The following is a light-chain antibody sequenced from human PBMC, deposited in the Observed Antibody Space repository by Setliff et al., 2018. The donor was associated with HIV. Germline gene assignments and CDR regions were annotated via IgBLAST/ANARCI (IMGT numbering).Light chain of an antibody. CDR3: SAYAGVGTV. Sequence: QSALTQPASVSGSPGQSITISCTGTSSDVGTYRFVSWYQQHPGKVPKLMIYEATKRPSGVSNRFSASKSGNTAPLTISGLQAEDEADYYCSAYAGVGTVFGTGTKVTVL. J-gene: IGLJ1*01. V-gene: IGLV2-23*02. CDR2: EAT. CDR1: SSDVGTYRF.